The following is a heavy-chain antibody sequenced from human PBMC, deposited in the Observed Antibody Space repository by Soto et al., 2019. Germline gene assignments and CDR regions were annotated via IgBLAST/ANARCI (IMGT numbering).Heavy chain of an antibody. CDR3: ARPGIAAAGNEGFDY. CDR1: GGTFSSYT. CDR2: IIPILGIA. V-gene: IGHV1-69*02. D-gene: IGHD6-13*01. J-gene: IGHJ4*02. Sequence: QVQLVQSGAEVKKPGSSVKVSCKASGGTFSSYTISWVRQAPGQGLEWMGRIIPILGIANYAQKFQGRVTSTADKSTSTADMELSSLRSEDTAVYYCARPGIAAAGNEGFDYWGQGTLVTVSS.